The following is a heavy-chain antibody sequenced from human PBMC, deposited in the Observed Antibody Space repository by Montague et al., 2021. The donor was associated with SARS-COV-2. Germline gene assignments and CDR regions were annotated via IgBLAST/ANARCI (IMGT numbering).Heavy chain of an antibody. CDR3: ARDLGIMDV. J-gene: IGHJ6*03. D-gene: IGHD7-27*01. CDR2: IYSSGST. V-gene: IGHV4-61*02. Sequence: TLSLTRTVSGGSINSGSYHWSWIRQPAGKGLEWIGRIYSSGSTNYNPSLKSRVTISVDTSKNQFSLKVTSVTAADTAVYFCARDLGIMDVWGKGTTVTVSS. CDR1: GGSINSGSYH.